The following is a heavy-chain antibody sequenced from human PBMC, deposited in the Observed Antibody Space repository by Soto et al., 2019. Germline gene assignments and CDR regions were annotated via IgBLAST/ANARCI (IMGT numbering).Heavy chain of an antibody. CDR1: GFTFSDYY. CDR3: APRPDGSGSYSLMDD. D-gene: IGHD3-10*01. V-gene: IGHV3-11*01. J-gene: IGHJ6*03. CDR2: ISSSGSTI. Sequence: QVQLVESGGGLVKPGGSLRLSCAASGFTFSDYYMSWIRQAPGKGLEWVSYISSSGSTIYYADSVKGRFTISRDNAKNSLNLQTNSPRAEYTAVYYCAPRPDGSGSYSLMDDWGKGTTVTVSS.